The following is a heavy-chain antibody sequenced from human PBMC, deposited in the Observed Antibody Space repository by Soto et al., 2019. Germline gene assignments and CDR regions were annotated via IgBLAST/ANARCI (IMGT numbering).Heavy chain of an antibody. CDR2: ISGSGGST. Sequence: PGGSLRLSCAASGFTFRSYAISWVRQAPGKGLEWVSGISGSGGSTYYADSVKGRFTISRDSSKNTLYLQMNSLRAGDTAVYYCVKMKTGSSPYDAFDIWGQGTMVTVSS. CDR1: GFTFRSYA. V-gene: IGHV3-23*01. D-gene: IGHD6-6*01. CDR3: VKMKTGSSPYDAFDI. J-gene: IGHJ3*02.